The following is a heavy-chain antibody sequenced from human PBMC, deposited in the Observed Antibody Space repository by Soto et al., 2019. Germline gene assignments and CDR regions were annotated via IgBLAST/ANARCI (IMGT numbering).Heavy chain of an antibody. CDR3: ARDALRSAYFDY. Sequence: EVQLVESGGGLVQPGGSLRLSCAASGFTFSSFWMSWVRQAPGKGLEWVANIKQDGSEKFYVDSVKGRFTIFRDNAKKTLSLRMNSLRVEDTAVYYCARDALRSAYFDYWGQGTLVTASS. D-gene: IGHD3-16*01. CDR2: IKQDGSEK. J-gene: IGHJ4*02. V-gene: IGHV3-7*01. CDR1: GFTFSSFW.